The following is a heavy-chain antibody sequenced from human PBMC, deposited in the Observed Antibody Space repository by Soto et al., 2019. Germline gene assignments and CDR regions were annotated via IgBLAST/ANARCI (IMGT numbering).Heavy chain of an antibody. CDR2: ISSSSIAI. CDR1: GFTFSSST. Sequence: EVQLVESGGGLVQPGGSLRLSCAASGFTFSSSTMNWVRQAPGKGLEWVSYISSSSIAIYYADSVKGRFTISRDNAKNALYQQMNSLRAEDTAVYYCARLRGSSNWETPSWGQGTLVTVS. D-gene: IGHD6-13*01. J-gene: IGHJ4*02. V-gene: IGHV3-48*01. CDR3: ARLRGSSNWETPS.